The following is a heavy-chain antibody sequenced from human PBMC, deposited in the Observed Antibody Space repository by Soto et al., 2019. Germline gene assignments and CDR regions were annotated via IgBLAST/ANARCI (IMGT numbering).Heavy chain of an antibody. CDR1: GSRFSNYV. D-gene: IGHD2-2*02. CDR3: AREGRGKKAGYNGLVSLGY. CDR2: IIPIFNST. J-gene: IGHJ4*02. V-gene: IGHV1-69*06. Sequence: QVQLVQSGAEVKTPGSSLKVSCTVSGSRFSNYVISWVRQAPGHGLEWLGRIIPIFNSTQYAQKFQGGVTITADKSTNTASLERSSLRSDDTAVYYCAREGRGKKAGYNGLVSLGYWGQGTLVTVSS.